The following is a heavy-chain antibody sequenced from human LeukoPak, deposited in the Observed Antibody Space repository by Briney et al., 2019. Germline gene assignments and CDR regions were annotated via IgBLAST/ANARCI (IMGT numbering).Heavy chain of an antibody. CDR2: MTTTSSYI. Sequence: GGSLRLSCAASGFTFSTYVMSWVRQAPGKGLEWISSMTTTSSYIYYADSVKGRFTISRDNAKNSLYLQMNSLRAEDTALYYCARLIGYAIAAAATDYWGQGALVTVSS. CDR1: GFTFSTYV. J-gene: IGHJ4*02. V-gene: IGHV3-21*01. CDR3: ARLIGYAIAAAATDY. D-gene: IGHD6-13*01.